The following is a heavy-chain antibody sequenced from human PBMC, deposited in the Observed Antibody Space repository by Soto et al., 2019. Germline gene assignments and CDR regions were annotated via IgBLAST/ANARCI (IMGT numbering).Heavy chain of an antibody. Sequence: QVQLVQSGAEVKRPGASVRVSCKASGYTFTSYDINWVRQATGQGLEWLGWMNPNSGNTGYAQKFQGRITLTRSTSTSTAYMELTSLRAEDTAVYYCSRGINWGQGTMVTVSS. CDR1: GYTFTSYD. V-gene: IGHV1-8*01. CDR3: SRGIN. J-gene: IGHJ3*01. CDR2: MNPNSGNT.